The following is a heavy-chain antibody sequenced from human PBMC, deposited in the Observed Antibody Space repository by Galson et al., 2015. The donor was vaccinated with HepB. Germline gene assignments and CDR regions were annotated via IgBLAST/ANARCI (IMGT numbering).Heavy chain of an antibody. CDR2: VYYTGST. CDR1: GGSMNAYY. CDR3: ARVVGQWLIHDAFDL. V-gene: IGHV4-59*01. D-gene: IGHD6-19*01. Sequence: SETLSLTCTVSGGSMNAYYWTWIRQPPGKGLEWIGHVYYTGSTQYNPSLKSRVTFSVDTSKNQFSLKLTSLTVADTAVYFCARVVGQWLIHDAFDLWGQGTLVTVSS. J-gene: IGHJ3*01.